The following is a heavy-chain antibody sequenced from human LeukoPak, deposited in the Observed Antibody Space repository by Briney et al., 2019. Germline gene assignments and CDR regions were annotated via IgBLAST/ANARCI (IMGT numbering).Heavy chain of an antibody. CDR3: ARGPDPVVRGPRRAFDL. J-gene: IGHJ3*01. Sequence: QARGSLRLSWAASGFTFTYYAMHWVRQAPGKGLEWVSVVSNDGSNQDYTDSVKGRFIISRDDSKSTVYLQMNSLRVDDTAMYYCARGPDPVVRGPRRAFDLWGQGTMVTVSS. CDR2: VSNDGSNQ. D-gene: IGHD3-10*01. V-gene: IGHV3-30-3*01. CDR1: GFTFTYYA.